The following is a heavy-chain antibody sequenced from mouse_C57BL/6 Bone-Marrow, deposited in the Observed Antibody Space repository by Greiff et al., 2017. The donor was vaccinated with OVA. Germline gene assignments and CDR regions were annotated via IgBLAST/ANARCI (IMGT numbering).Heavy chain of an antibody. J-gene: IGHJ3*01. CDR3: TRIYDGYSAY. CDR1: GFNIKDDY. D-gene: IGHD2-3*01. Sequence: VQLQQSGAELVRPGASVKLSCTASGFNIKDDYMHWVKQRPEQGLEWIGWIDPENGDTEYASKFQGKATITADTSSNTAYLQLSSLTSEDPAVYYCTRIYDGYSAYWGQGTLVTVSA. CDR2: IDPENGDT. V-gene: IGHV14-4*01.